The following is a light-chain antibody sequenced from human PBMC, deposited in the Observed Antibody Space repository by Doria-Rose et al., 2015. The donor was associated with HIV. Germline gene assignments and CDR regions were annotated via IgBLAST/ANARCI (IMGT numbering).Light chain of an antibody. CDR2: AAS. Sequence: DIQLTQSPSSLSASARDRATLPCLATLSISSTLSWYQQKPGKPPKLLIYAASALQSLVPSRYSGSGSGTDFTLTISSLQPEDFATYYCQKYHSAPWTFGQGTKVDIK. CDR1: LSISST. CDR3: QKYHSAPWT. V-gene: IGKV1-27*01. J-gene: IGKJ1*01.